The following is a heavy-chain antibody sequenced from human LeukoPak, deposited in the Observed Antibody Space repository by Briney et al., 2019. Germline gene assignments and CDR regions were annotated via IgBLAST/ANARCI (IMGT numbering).Heavy chain of an antibody. CDR3: ARTSSKLSGSYDY. J-gene: IGHJ4*02. CDR2: INAGNGNT. D-gene: IGHD1-26*01. CDR1: GYTFDTYP. Sequence: GASVKVSCKASGYTFDTYPMNWVRQAPGQRLEWMGWINAGNGNTKYSQKFQGRVTITRDTSASTAYMELSSLRSEDTAVYYCARTSSKLSGSYDYWGQGTLVTVSS. V-gene: IGHV1-3*01.